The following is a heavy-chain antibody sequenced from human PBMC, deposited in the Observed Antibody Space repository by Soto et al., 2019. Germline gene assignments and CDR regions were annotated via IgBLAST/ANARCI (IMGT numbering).Heavy chain of an antibody. J-gene: IGHJ6*02. CDR3: ATESLVYNLVTRIAAPPGYDYYGMDV. Sequence: SVKVSCKASGGTFSSYAISWVRQAPGQGLELMGGIIPIFGTANYAQKFQGRVTITADESTSTAYMELSSVRSEDTAVYYCATESLVYNLVTRIAAPPGYDYYGMDVWGQGTTVTVYS. V-gene: IGHV1-69*13. CDR1: GGTFSSYA. CDR2: IIPIFGTA. D-gene: IGHD6-6*01.